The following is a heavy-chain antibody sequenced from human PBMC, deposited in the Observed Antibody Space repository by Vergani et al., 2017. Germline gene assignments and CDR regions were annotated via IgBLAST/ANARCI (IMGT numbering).Heavy chain of an antibody. D-gene: IGHD6-19*01. J-gene: IGHJ4*02. V-gene: IGHV5-51*03. Sequence: EVQLVQSGGEVKKPGESLKISCKGSGYPFTSYWMAWVRQAPGKGLEWMGIIYPGLYDTRYSPSFQGQVTISVDETINTVFLQWSSLKASDTAMYYCARISVSGSFEEYFDYWGQGTLVTVSS. CDR2: IYPGLYDT. CDR3: ARISVSGSFEEYFDY. CDR1: GYPFTSYW.